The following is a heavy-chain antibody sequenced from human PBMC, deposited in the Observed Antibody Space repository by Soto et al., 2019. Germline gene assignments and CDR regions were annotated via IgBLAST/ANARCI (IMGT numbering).Heavy chain of an antibody. CDR3: ARDLDSTGTLPTIYGMYV. Sequence: QVQLVESGGGVVQPGRSLRLSCAASGFTFSSYAMHWVRQAPGKGLEWVAVISYDGSNKYYADSVKGRFTISRDNSKNTLYLQMNSLRAEDTAVYYCARDLDSTGTLPTIYGMYVWGQGTTVTVSS. CDR1: GFTFSSYA. D-gene: IGHD3-22*01. CDR2: ISYDGSNK. J-gene: IGHJ6*02. V-gene: IGHV3-30-3*01.